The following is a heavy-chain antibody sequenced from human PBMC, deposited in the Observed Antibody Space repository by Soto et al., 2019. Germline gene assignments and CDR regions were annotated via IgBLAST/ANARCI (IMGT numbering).Heavy chain of an antibody. CDR1: GGSISSSNW. D-gene: IGHD1-26*01. V-gene: IGHV4-4*02. Sequence: QVQLQESGPGLVKPSGTLSLTCAVSGGSISSSNWWSWVRQPPGKGLEWIGEIYHSGSTNYNPSLKRRVTISVDKSKNQFSLKLSSVTAADTAVYYCARDRYSGSYLPDAFDIWGQGTMVTVSS. CDR2: IYHSGST. J-gene: IGHJ3*02. CDR3: ARDRYSGSYLPDAFDI.